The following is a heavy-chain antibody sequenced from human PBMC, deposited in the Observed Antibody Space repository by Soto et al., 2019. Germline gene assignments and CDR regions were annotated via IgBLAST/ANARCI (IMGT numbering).Heavy chain of an antibody. CDR3: AKRGRFYDPGAFDI. CDR1: GFTFSSYG. Sequence: GGSLRFSCAASGFTFSSYGMHWVRQAPGKGLEWVAVISYDGSNKYYADSVKGRFTISRDNSKNTLYLQMNSLRAEDTAVYYCAKRGRFYDPGAFDIWGQGTMVTVSS. V-gene: IGHV3-30*18. CDR2: ISYDGSNK. J-gene: IGHJ3*02. D-gene: IGHD3-3*01.